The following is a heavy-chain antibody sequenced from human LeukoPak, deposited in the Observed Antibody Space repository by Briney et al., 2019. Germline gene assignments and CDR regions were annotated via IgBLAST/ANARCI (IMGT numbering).Heavy chain of an antibody. Sequence: PGESLKISCKGSGYSFTSYWIGWVRQMPGKGLELMGIIYPGDSDTRYNPSFQGQVTISADKSISTSYLQWSSLKASDTAMYCCARRGYPPPLPIPAAIFYFDYWGQGTLVTVSS. J-gene: IGHJ4*02. CDR2: IYPGDSDT. V-gene: IGHV5-51*01. D-gene: IGHD2-2*01. CDR1: GYSFTSYW. CDR3: ARRGYPPPLPIPAAIFYFDY.